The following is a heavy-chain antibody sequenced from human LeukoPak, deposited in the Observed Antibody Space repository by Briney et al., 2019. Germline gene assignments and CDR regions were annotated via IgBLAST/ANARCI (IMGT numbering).Heavy chain of an antibody. D-gene: IGHD3-3*01. CDR3: ARARSAWFDP. CDR2: INHSGST. CDR1: GGSFSGYY. V-gene: IGHV4-34*01. Sequence: SETLSLTCAVCGGSFSGYYWSWIRQPPGKGLEWIGEINHSGSTNYNPSLKSRVTISVDTSKNQFSLKLSSVTAADTAVYYCARARSAWFDPWGQGTLVTVSS. J-gene: IGHJ5*02.